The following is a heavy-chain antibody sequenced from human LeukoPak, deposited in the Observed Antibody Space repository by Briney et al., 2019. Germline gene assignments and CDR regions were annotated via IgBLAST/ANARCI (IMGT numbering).Heavy chain of an antibody. CDR1: GGSISSYY. D-gene: IGHD6-13*01. CDR2: IYYSGST. CDR3: ARVRQQLGPYYYYGMDV. V-gene: IGHV4-59*01. Sequence: SETLSLTCTVSGGSISSYYWSWIRQPPGKGLEWIGYIYYSGSTNHNPSLKSRVTISVDTSKNQFSLKLSSVTAADTAVYYCARVRQQLGPYYYYGMDVWGQGTTVTVSS. J-gene: IGHJ6*02.